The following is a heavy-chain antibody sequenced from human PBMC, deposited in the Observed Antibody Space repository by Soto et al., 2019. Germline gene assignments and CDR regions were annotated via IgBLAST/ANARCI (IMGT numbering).Heavy chain of an antibody. D-gene: IGHD6-13*01. V-gene: IGHV1-46*01. J-gene: IGHJ5*02. CDR3: AREGSSSWYSWSGFDP. CDR1: GYTFTSYY. Sequence: ASVKVSCKASGYTFTSYYMHWVRQAPGQGLEWMGIINPSGGSTSYAQKFQGRVTMTRDTSTSTVYMELSSLRSEDTAVYYCAREGSSSWYSWSGFDPWGQGTLVPVSS. CDR2: INPSGGST.